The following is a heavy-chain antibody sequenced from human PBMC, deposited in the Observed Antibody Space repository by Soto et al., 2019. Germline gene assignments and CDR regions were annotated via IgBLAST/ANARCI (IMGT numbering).Heavy chain of an antibody. CDR2: MNPNSGNT. Sequence: QVQLVQSGAEVKKPGASVKVSCKASGYTFTSYDINWVRQATGQGLEWMGWMNPNSGNTGYAQKFQGRVTMTRNTSISTAYMELSSLRSEDTAVYYCARGAAPGALYYYYYMDVWGKGTTVTVSS. D-gene: IGHD3-10*01. V-gene: IGHV1-8*01. J-gene: IGHJ6*03. CDR1: GYTFTSYD. CDR3: ARGAAPGALYYYYYMDV.